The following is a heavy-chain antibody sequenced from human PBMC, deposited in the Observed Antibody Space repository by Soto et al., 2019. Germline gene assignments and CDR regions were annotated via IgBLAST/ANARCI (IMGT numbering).Heavy chain of an antibody. Sequence: PGGSLRLSCAASGFTFSSYSMNWVRQAPGKGLEWVSSISSSSSYIYYADSVKGRFTISRDNAKNSLYLQTNSLRAEDTAVYYCARARHYYDSSGYYSYWGQGTLVTVSS. CDR3: ARARHYYDSSGYYSY. D-gene: IGHD3-22*01. CDR2: ISSSSSYI. V-gene: IGHV3-21*01. J-gene: IGHJ4*02. CDR1: GFTFSSYS.